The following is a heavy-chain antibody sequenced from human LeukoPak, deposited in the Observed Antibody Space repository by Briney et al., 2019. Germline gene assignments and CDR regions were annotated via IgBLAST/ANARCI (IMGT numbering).Heavy chain of an antibody. J-gene: IGHJ6*02. V-gene: IGHV4-34*01. D-gene: IGHD3-3*01. CDR1: GGSFSGYY. CDR3: ARGGKGYYDFWSGHNYYGMDV. Sequence: SQTPSPTCAVSGGSFSGYYSGWVRQPPGKGRGWVGEINHSGSATYNPSLNSRVTISVDTSKNQFSLKLSSVTAADTAVYYCARGGKGYYDFWSGHNYYGMDVWGQGTTVTVSS. CDR2: INHSGSA.